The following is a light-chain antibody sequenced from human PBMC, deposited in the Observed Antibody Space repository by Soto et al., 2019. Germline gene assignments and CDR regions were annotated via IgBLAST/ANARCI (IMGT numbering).Light chain of an antibody. CDR2: DAS. CDR3: QQFYNYPRT. CDR1: QSISSW. Sequence: DIQMTQSPSTLSASVGDRVTITCRASQSISSWFAWYQQKPGKAPKLLIYDASSLESGVPSRFSGSGSGTDFTLTISYLQSEDFGTYYCQQFYNYPRTFGQGTKVDIK. J-gene: IGKJ1*01. V-gene: IGKV1-5*01.